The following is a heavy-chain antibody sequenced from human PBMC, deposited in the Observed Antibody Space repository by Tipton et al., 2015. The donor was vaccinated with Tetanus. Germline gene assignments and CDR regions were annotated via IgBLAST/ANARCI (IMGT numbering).Heavy chain of an antibody. Sequence: SLRLSCAASGFTFSGSAMHWVRQASGKGLEWVGRIRSKANSYATAYAASVKGRFTISRDDSKNTAYLQMNSLKTEDTAVYYCTRRVDSTSAFDIWGQGTMVTVSS. CDR2: IRSKANSYAT. J-gene: IGHJ3*02. V-gene: IGHV3-73*01. CDR1: GFTFSGSA. D-gene: IGHD3-22*01. CDR3: TRRVDSTSAFDI.